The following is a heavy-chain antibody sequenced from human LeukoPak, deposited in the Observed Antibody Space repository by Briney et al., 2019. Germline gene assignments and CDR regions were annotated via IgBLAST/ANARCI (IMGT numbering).Heavy chain of an antibody. V-gene: IGHV3-23*01. CDR3: AKDCNGGNCYIDY. CDR1: GFTFTNYA. Sequence: PGGSLRLSCAASGFTFTNYAMSWVRQAPGKGLEWVSGMSGRGVSTYYADSVKGRFTISSDNSKITLYLQMNSLRAEDTAIYYCAKDCNGGNCYIDYWGQGTLVTVAS. CDR2: MSGRGVST. D-gene: IGHD2-15*01. J-gene: IGHJ4*02.